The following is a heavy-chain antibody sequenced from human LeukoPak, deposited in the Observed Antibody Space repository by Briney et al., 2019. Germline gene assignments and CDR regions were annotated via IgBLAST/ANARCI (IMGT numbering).Heavy chain of an antibody. V-gene: IGHV1-18*01. CDR1: GYTFTSYG. J-gene: IGHJ4*02. D-gene: IGHD3-10*01. CDR2: ISADNGNL. CDR3: AREGRYYGSGSDYYFDY. Sequence: ASVKVSCKASGYTFTSYGITWVRQAPGHGLEWMGWISADNGNLNYAENLQGRVTMTTDTSTSTAFMEVRSLRSDDTAVYYCAREGRYYGSGSDYYFDYWGQGTLVTVSS.